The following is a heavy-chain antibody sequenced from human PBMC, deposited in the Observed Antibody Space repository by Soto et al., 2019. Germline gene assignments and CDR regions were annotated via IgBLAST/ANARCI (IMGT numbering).Heavy chain of an antibody. CDR3: ARRGYSSSWYYYYYYGMDV. J-gene: IGHJ6*02. CDR1: GYTFTSYG. D-gene: IGHD6-13*01. CDR2: ISAYNGNT. V-gene: IGHV1-18*01. Sequence: ASVKVSCKASGYTFTSYGISWMRQAPGQGLEWMGWISAYNGNTNYAQKLQGRVTMTRNTSISTAYMELSSLRSEDTAVYYCARRGYSSSWYYYYYYGMDVWGQGTTVTVS.